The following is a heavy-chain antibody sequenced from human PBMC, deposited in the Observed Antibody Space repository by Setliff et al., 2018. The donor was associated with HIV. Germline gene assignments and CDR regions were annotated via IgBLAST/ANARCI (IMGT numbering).Heavy chain of an antibody. D-gene: IGHD3-16*02. V-gene: IGHV1-69-2*01. CDR1: EYTFVDYY. CDR2: VDPDDGET. Sequence: ASVKVSCKASEYTFVDYYMHWVQQAPGKGLEWMGRVDPDDGETIYAEKFQDRLTVTADASTDTTYMELSSLRSEDTAVYYCVIVPLYENVYDNIWGSYRPLDYWGQGTLVTVSS. J-gene: IGHJ4*02. CDR3: VIVPLYENVYDNIWGSYRPLDY.